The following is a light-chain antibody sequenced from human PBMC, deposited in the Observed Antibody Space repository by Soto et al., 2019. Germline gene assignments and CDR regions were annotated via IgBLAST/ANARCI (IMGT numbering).Light chain of an antibody. CDR3: QQYGSSPPIT. Sequence: EVVMTQSPATLSVSPGERATLSCRASQSVNTNLAWYQQRPGQAPRVLIYAASTRATGIADRFSGSGSGTDFTLTISRLEPEDFAVYYCQQYGSSPPITFGQGTRLEIK. V-gene: IGKV3-20*01. CDR2: AAS. CDR1: QSVNTN. J-gene: IGKJ5*01.